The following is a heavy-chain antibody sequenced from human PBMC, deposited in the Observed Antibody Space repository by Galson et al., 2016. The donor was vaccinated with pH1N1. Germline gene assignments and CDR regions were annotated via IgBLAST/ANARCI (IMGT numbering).Heavy chain of an antibody. V-gene: IGHV3-23*01. Sequence: SLRLSCAASKFTFSNYAMNWVRQAPGKGLEWVSLISDGGGSTSYADSVKGRFTISRDNSKNTLYLQMNSLRAEDTAVYYCAKSLGFRNCFDYWGQGPRSPSPQ. J-gene: IGHJ4*02. CDR3: AKSLGFRNCFDY. CDR1: KFTFSNYA. CDR2: ISDGGGST. D-gene: IGHD3-16*01.